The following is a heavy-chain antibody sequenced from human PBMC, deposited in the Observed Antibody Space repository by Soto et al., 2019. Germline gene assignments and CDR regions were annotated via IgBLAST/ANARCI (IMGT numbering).Heavy chain of an antibody. Sequence: EVQLVESGGGLVQPGGSLRLSCAASGFTFSSYSMNWVHQAPGKGLEWVSYISSSSSTIYYADSVKGRFTISRDNAKNSLYLQMNSLRAEDTAVYYCAGVGWYFDYWGQGTLVTVSS. V-gene: IGHV3-48*01. J-gene: IGHJ4*02. CDR2: ISSSSSTI. CDR3: AGVGWYFDY. D-gene: IGHD2-15*01. CDR1: GFTFSSYS.